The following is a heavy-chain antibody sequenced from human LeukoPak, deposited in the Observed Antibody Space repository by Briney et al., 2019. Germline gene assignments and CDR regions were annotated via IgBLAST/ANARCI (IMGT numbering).Heavy chain of an antibody. CDR3: ARDSYGNSGYYYVSDY. V-gene: IGHV3-48*02. D-gene: IGHD3-22*01. CDR1: GFTFSSYS. J-gene: IGHJ4*02. CDR2: ISSSSTTI. Sequence: GGSLRLSCAASGFTFSSYSLSWVRQAPRKGLEWVSYISSSSTTIYYADSVKGRFTISRDNAKNSLYLQMNSLRDEDTAVYYCARDSYGNSGYYYVSDYWGQGTLVTVSS.